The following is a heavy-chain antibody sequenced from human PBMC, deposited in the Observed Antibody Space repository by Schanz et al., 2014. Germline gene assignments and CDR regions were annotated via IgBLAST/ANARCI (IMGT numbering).Heavy chain of an antibody. Sequence: QVQLVQSGAEMKKPGASVKVSCKASGYTFTDYGVIWVRQAPGQGLEWMGWISTSNGNTNYAQKLQGRVTMTTDTSTSTVYMELSSLRSEDTAVYYCARDGVDAAAGGNYWGQGTLVTVSS. V-gene: IGHV1-18*01. CDR3: ARDGVDAAAGGNY. CDR2: ISTSNGNT. D-gene: IGHD6-13*01. CDR1: GYTFTDYG. J-gene: IGHJ4*02.